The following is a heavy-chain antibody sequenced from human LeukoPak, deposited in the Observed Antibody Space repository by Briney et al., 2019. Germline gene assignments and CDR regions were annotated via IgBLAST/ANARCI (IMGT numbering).Heavy chain of an antibody. CDR2: ISAYNGNT. Sequence: ASVKVFCKASGYTFTSYGVSWVRQAPGQGLEWMGWISAYNGNTNYAQKLQGRVTMTTDTSTSTAYMELRSLRSDDTAVYYCARAREGAIRGMDVWGQGTTVTVSS. J-gene: IGHJ6*02. V-gene: IGHV1-18*01. CDR3: ARAREGAIRGMDV. D-gene: IGHD3-10*01. CDR1: GYTFTSYG.